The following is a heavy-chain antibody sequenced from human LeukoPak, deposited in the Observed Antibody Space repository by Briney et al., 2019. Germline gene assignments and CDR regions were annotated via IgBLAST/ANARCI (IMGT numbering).Heavy chain of an antibody. V-gene: IGHV1-8*03. CDR2: MNPNSGNT. D-gene: IGHD6-13*01. Sequence: ASVKVSCKASGYTFTSYGISWVRQAPGQGLEWMGWMNPNSGNTGYAQKFQGRVTITSNTSISTAYMELSSLRSEDTAVYYCARTAAGTFEYWGQGTLVTVSS. J-gene: IGHJ4*02. CDR1: GYTFTSYG. CDR3: ARTAAGTFEY.